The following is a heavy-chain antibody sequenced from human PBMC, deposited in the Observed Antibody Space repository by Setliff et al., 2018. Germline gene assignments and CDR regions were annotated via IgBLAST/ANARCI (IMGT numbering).Heavy chain of an antibody. D-gene: IGHD3-3*01. CDR2: IYHRGRK. Sequence: SETLSLTCAVSGASINSGLYWGWIRQPPGKGLEWIATIYHRGRKYYNPSLQSRVSVSLDTSKNHFSLRLTSMTAADTAVYYCATPGRDDLDSPFEPFDIWGQGTMVTVSS. V-gene: IGHV4-38-2*01. CDR1: GASINSGLY. CDR3: ATPGRDDLDSPFEPFDI. J-gene: IGHJ3*02.